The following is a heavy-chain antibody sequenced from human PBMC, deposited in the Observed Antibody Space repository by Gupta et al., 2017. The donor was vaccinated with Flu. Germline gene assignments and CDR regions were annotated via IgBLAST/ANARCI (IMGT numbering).Heavy chain of an antibody. CDR3: ARGYMRTGFDY. D-gene: IGHD3-16*02. J-gene: IGHJ4*02. Sequence: ALSVRGRVTVNPDTSKNQFSLQLNSVTPDDTAFYFCARGYMRTGFDYWGQGTLVTVSS. V-gene: IGHV6-1*01.